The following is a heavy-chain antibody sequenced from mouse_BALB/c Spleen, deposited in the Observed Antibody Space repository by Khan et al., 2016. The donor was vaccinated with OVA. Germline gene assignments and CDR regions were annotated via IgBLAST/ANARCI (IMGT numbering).Heavy chain of an antibody. CDR1: GYTFSSYW. CDR3: ARGNYYGSTSWFGY. J-gene: IGHJ3*01. CDR2: ILPGSNST. D-gene: IGHD1-1*01. Sequence: QVRLQQSGAELMKPGASVKISCKATGYTFSSYWIEWVKQRPGHGLEWIGEILPGSNSTNYNERFKGKATIHAATSSNTAYMQISSLTSEDSAIYYSARGNYYGSTSWFGYWGQGTLVTVSA. V-gene: IGHV1-9*01.